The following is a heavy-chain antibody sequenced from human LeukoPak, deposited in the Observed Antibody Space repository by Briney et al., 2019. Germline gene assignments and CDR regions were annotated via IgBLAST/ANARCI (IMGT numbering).Heavy chain of an antibody. CDR2: IYYSGST. CDR3: ARVHSSGYYSYYYYGMDV. Sequence: PSETLSLTCTVSGGSISSYYWSWIRQPPGKGLEWIGYIYYSGSTNYNPSLKSRVTISVDTSKNQFSLKLSSVTAADTAVYYCARVHSSGYYSYYYYGMDVWGQGTTVTVSS. J-gene: IGHJ6*02. V-gene: IGHV4-59*01. D-gene: IGHD3-22*01. CDR1: GGSISSYY.